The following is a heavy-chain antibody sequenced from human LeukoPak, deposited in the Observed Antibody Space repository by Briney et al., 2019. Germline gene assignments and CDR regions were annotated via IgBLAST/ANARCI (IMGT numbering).Heavy chain of an antibody. J-gene: IGHJ3*02. CDR2: INPNSGGT. Sequence: ASVKVSCTASGYTFTGYYMHWVRQAPGQGLEWMGRINPNSGGTNYAQKFQGRVTMTRDTSISTAYMELSRLRSDDTAVYYCARARVPAARDAFDIWGQGTMVTVSS. D-gene: IGHD2-2*01. CDR1: GYTFTGYY. CDR3: ARARVPAARDAFDI. V-gene: IGHV1-2*06.